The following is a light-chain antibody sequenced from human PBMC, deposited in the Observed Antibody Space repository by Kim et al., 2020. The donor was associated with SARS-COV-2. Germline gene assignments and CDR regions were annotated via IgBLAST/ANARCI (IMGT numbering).Light chain of an antibody. CDR2: RND. V-gene: IGLV1-47*01. CDR3: AAWDAGLTSVV. Sequence: GQRISISCSGRSSNIGSNCVYWYQQLPGTAPKLLFYRNDQRPSGVPDRFSVSKSGTSASLAISGLRSEDEGDYYCAAWDAGLTSVVFGGGTQLTVL. CDR1: SSNIGSNC. J-gene: IGLJ3*02.